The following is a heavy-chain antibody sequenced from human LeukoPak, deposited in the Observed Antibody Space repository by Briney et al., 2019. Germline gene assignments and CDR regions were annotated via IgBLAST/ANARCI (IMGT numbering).Heavy chain of an antibody. V-gene: IGHV4-59*01. CDR1: GGSISSYY. Sequence: SETLSLTCTVSGGSISSYYWSWIRQPPGEGLEWSGDIYYSGSTNYNPSLKSRVTLSVDTSKNQLSPKLSSVTAAGTAVYYCARYTSSWYAFDPWGEGTLVTVSS. CDR3: ARYTSSWYAFDP. D-gene: IGHD6-13*01. CDR2: IYYSGST. J-gene: IGHJ5*02.